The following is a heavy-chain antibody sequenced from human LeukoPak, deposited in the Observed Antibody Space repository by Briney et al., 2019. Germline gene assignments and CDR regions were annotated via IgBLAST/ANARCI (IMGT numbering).Heavy chain of an antibody. CDR1: GDSISSYH. D-gene: IGHD3-22*01. V-gene: IGHV4-59*01. CDR3: AREYYGSSGYYNDY. CDR2: ISYSGGP. J-gene: IGHJ4*02. Sequence: PSETLSLTCTVSGDSISSYHWSWIRQPPGKGLEWIGYISYSGGPNYNPSHKSRVTISVDTSKNLFSLKLTSVTAADTAVYSCAREYYGSSGYYNDYWGQGALVTVSS.